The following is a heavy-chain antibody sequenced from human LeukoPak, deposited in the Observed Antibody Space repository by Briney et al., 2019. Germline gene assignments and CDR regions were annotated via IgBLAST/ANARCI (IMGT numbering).Heavy chain of an antibody. D-gene: IGHD6-13*01. CDR2: IYYSGST. J-gene: IGHJ4*02. V-gene: IGHV4-39*01. Sequence: PSETLSLTCTVSGGSISSSSYYWGWIRQPPGKGLEWIGSIYYSGSTYYNPSLKSRVTISVDTSKNQFSLELSSVTAADTAVYYCARIQGRYSSSWYLGGNPALFFDYWGQGTLVTVSS. CDR3: ARIQGRYSSSWYLGGNPALFFDY. CDR1: GGSISSSSYY.